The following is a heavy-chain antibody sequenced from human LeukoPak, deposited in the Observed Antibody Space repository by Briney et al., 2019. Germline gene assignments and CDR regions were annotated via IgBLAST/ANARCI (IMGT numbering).Heavy chain of an antibody. CDR3: ARDRGTYTYGVFDY. J-gene: IGHJ4*02. CDR1: GGSTDHYF. V-gene: IGHV4-59*01. Sequence: PSETLFLTCTVSGGSTDHYFWNWIRQTPGKGLEWIGYVYYSGSTVYNPSLQSRVSISIDTSKKQISLKLSSVTAADTAVYYCARDRGTYTYGVFDYWGQGKLVSVSS. D-gene: IGHD3-16*01. CDR2: VYYSGST.